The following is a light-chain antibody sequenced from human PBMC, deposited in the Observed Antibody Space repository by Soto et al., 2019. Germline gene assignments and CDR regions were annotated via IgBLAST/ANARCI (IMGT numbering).Light chain of an antibody. CDR3: QPYGSSLLFT. Sequence: EIVLTQSPGTLSLSPGERATLSCRASQSVSSSYLAWYQQKPGQAPRLLIYGASSRATGIPDRFSGSGSGTDFTLTISRLEPEDFAVYYCQPYGSSLLFTFGPGTKVDI. CDR1: QSVSSSY. V-gene: IGKV3-20*01. CDR2: GAS. J-gene: IGKJ3*01.